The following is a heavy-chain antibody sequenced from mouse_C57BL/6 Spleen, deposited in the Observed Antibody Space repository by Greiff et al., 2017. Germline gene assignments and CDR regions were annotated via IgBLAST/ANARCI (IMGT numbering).Heavy chain of an antibody. Sequence: EVMLVESRGGLVKPGGSLKLSCAASGFTFSDYGMHWVRQAPEKGLEWVAYISSGSSTIYYADTVKGRFTISRDNAKNTLFLQMTSLRSEDTAMYYCAREGSLYWFDYWGQGTLVTVSA. V-gene: IGHV5-17*01. J-gene: IGHJ3*01. CDR1: GFTFSDYG. CDR3: AREGSLYWFDY. D-gene: IGHD2-12*01. CDR2: ISSGSSTI.